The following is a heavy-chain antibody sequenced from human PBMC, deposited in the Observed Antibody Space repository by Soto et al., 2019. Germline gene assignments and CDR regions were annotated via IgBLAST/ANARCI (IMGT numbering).Heavy chain of an antibody. CDR3: TRQGSR. CDR1: GFTFSSSD. Sequence: WESLRLSCAASGFTFSSSDWYWVRQAPGKGLEWISYIHPGGHTIYYPEPEKRRFTITRDNAKNSVYLQMNSLRAEDTAVYYRTRQGSRWGQGTMVTVSS. D-gene: IGHD2-15*01. J-gene: IGHJ3*01. V-gene: IGHV3-48*03. CDR2: IHPGGHTI.